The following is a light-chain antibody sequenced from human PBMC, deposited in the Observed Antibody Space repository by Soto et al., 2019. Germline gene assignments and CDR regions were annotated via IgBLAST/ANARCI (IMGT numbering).Light chain of an antibody. CDR1: QTVRNNY. CDR2: DAS. Sequence: EFVLTQSPGTLSLSPGERATLSCRASQTVRNNYLAWYQQKPGQAPRLLIYDASSRATGIPDRFSGGGSGTDFTLTISRLEPEDFAVYYCQQFSSYPLTVGRGTKVDSK. J-gene: IGKJ4*01. V-gene: IGKV3-20*01. CDR3: QQFSSYPLT.